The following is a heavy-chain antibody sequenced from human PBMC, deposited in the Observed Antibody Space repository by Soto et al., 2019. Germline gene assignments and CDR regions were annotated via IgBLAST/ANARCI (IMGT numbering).Heavy chain of an antibody. D-gene: IGHD1-1*01. J-gene: IGHJ6*02. V-gene: IGHV3-11*01. CDR1: GFTFSDYY. CDR3: ARDYLEPPYYYYGMDV. Sequence: PGGSLRLSCAASGFTFSDYYMSWIRQAPGKGLEWVSYISSSGSTIYYADSVKGRFTISRDNAKNSLYLQMNSLRAEDTAVYYCARDYLEPPYYYYGMDVWGQGTTVTVSS. CDR2: ISSSGSTI.